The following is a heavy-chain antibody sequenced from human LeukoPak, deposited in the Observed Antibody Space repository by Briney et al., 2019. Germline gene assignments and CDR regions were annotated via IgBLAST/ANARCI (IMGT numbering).Heavy chain of an antibody. V-gene: IGHV1-69*06. CDR1: GGTFSNYV. CDR3: ARGSPPRRNYDSRGYYSYYFDY. D-gene: IGHD3-22*01. Sequence: ASVKVSCKASGGTFSNYVISWVRQARGQGLECMGGIIPLYDTANYAQKFQGRVTITADKSTSTVYMELRSLRSDDTAVYYCARGSPPRRNYDSRGYYSYYFDYWGQGTLVTVSS. J-gene: IGHJ4*02. CDR2: IIPLYDTA.